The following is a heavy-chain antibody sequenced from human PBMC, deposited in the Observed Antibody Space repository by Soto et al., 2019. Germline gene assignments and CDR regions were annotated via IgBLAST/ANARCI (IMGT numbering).Heavy chain of an antibody. CDR2: INHSGST. Sequence: QVQLQQWGAGLLKPSETLSLTCAVYGSFSGYYWSWIRQPPGKGLEWLGEINHSGSTNYNPSLKSRLTISVDTSKNQFSLKLSSVTAADTAVYYCARGDFRGGMGSTDYWGQGSLATVSS. J-gene: IGHJ4*02. CDR3: ARGDFRGGMGSTDY. V-gene: IGHV4-34*01. D-gene: IGHD3-10*01. CDR1: GSFSGYY.